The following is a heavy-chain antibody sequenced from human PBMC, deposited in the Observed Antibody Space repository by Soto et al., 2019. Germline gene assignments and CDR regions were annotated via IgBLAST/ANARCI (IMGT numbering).Heavy chain of an antibody. CDR1: GGTFSSYA. D-gene: IGHD1-26*01. V-gene: IGHV1-69*05. Sequence: SVKVSCKASGGTFSSYAISWVRQAPGQGLEWMGGIIPIFGTANYAQKFQGRVTMTRDTSTSTVYMELSSLRSEDTAVYYCARGRGQWELFDYYYGMDVWGQGTTVTVSS. CDR3: ARGRGQWELFDYYYGMDV. CDR2: IIPIFGTA. J-gene: IGHJ6*02.